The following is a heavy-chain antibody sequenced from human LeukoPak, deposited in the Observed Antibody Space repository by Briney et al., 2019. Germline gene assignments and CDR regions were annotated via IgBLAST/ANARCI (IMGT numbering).Heavy chain of an antibody. Sequence: SQTLSLTCAVSGGSISSGGNYWSWIRQPAGKGLEYIGRIYASASTNYNPSLKSRVTISVDTSKNQFSLKLSSVTAGDTAVYYCARHNYYDSSGYYYGTSYFDYWGQGTLVTVSS. CDR1: GGSISSGGNY. V-gene: IGHV4-61*02. J-gene: IGHJ4*02. CDR2: IYASAST. D-gene: IGHD3-22*01. CDR3: ARHNYYDSSGYYYGTSYFDY.